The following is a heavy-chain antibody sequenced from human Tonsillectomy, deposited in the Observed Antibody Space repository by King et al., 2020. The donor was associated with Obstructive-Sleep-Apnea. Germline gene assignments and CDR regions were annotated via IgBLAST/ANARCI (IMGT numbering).Heavy chain of an antibody. J-gene: IGHJ4*02. V-gene: IGHV3-7*01. CDR3: ARGVDTAMVRAYYFDN. CDR1: GFTFNTYW. Sequence: DVQLVESGGGLVQPGGSLRLACAASGFTFNTYWMSWVRQGLGNGLECVVNINQEGSEKYYGDSVKGRCTISSDNAKNSLYLQMNSLRAEDTAVYHCARGVDTAMVRAYYFDNWGQGTLVTVSS. CDR2: INQEGSEK. D-gene: IGHD5-18*01.